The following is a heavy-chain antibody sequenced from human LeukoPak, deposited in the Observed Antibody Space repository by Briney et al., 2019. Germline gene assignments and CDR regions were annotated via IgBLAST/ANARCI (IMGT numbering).Heavy chain of an antibody. CDR1: GYY. J-gene: IGHJ2*01. D-gene: IGHD6-13*01. CDR2: INPNSGGT. V-gene: IGHV1-2*02. CDR3: ARGKSATAPDSNWYLDL. Sequence: ASVKVSCKASGYYMHWVRQAPGQGLEWMGWINPNSGGTKYAQKFQGRVTISTAYMELSRLRSDDTAAYYCARGKSATAPDSNWYLDLWGRGTLVTVSS.